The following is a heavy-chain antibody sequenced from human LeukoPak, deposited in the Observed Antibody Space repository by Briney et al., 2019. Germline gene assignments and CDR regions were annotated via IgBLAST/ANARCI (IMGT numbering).Heavy chain of an antibody. CDR3: ARGEGPEYFQH. CDR2: IYHSGGT. J-gene: IGHJ1*01. V-gene: IGHV4-30-2*01. CDR1: GGSISSGGYS. Sequence: PSQTLSLTCAVSGGSISSGGYSWSWIRQPPGKGLEWIGYIYHSGGTYYNPSLKSRVTISVDRSKNQFSLKLSSVTAADTAVYYCARGEGPEYFQHWGQGTLVTVSS.